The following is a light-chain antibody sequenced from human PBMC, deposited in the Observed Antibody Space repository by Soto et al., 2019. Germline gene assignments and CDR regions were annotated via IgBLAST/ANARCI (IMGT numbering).Light chain of an antibody. CDR1: QSVLYRSNNKNY. V-gene: IGKV4-1*01. Sequence: DIVMTQSPDSLAVSLGERASINCKSSQSVLYRSNNKNYLAWYQQKPGQPPKLLIYWASTRESGVPDRFSGSGSGTDSTLTISSLQAEDVAVYYCQQYYSPWTFGQGTKVEIK. J-gene: IGKJ1*01. CDR3: QQYYSPWT. CDR2: WAS.